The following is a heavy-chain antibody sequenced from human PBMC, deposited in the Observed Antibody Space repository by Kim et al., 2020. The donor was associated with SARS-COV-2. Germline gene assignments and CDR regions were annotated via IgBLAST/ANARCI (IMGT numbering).Heavy chain of an antibody. D-gene: IGHD6-19*01. V-gene: IGHV1-8*03. J-gene: IGHJ4*02. Sequence: GCAQNFQGRVNITRDTTISTAYMGLSSLRSEDTAVYYCARAIAVAGYDYWGQGTLVTVSS. CDR3: ARAIAVAGYDY.